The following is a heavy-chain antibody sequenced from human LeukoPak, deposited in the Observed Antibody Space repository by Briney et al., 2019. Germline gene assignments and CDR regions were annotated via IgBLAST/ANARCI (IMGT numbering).Heavy chain of an antibody. V-gene: IGHV4-61*02. D-gene: IGHD2-15*01. CDR2: IYTSGST. J-gene: IGHJ5*02. CDR1: GGSISSGSYY. Sequence: TSETLSLTCTVSGGSISSGSYYWSWIRQPAGKGLEWIGRIYTSGSTNYNPSLKSRVTISVDTSKNQFSLKLSSVTAADTAVYYCARDPGAAFNWFDPWGRGTLVTVSS. CDR3: ARDPGAAFNWFDP.